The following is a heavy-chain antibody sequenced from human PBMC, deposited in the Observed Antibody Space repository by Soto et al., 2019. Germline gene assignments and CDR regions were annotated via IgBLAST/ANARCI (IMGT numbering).Heavy chain of an antibody. D-gene: IGHD4-17*01. V-gene: IGHV3-30*18. CDR3: AKDLLYGDLGGGGDLGGFYY. CDR2: ISYDGSNK. Sequence: QVQLVESGGGVVQPGRSLRLSCAASGFTFSRNGMHWVRQAPGKGLEWVAVISYDGSNKYYADSVKGRFTISRDNSKNTLYLQMNSRRAEDTAVYYCAKDLLYGDLGGGGDLGGFYYWGQGTLVTVSS. CDR1: GFTFSRNG. J-gene: IGHJ4*02.